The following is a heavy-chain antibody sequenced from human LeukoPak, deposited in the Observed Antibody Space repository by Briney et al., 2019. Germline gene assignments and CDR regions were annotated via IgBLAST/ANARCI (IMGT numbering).Heavy chain of an antibody. D-gene: IGHD2-15*01. CDR2: ISSSSSYI. CDR3: ARQYCSGGSCSSFDY. J-gene: IGHJ4*02. Sequence: PGGSLRLSCAASGLTFSSYSMNWVRQAPGKGLEWVSSISSSSSYIYYADSVKGRFTISRDNAKNSLYLQMNSLRAEDTAVYYCARQYCSGGSCSSFDYWGQGTLVTVSS. CDR1: GLTFSSYS. V-gene: IGHV3-21*01.